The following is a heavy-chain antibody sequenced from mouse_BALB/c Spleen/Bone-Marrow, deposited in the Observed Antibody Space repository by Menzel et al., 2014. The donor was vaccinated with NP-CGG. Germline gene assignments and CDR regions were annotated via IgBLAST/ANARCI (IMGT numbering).Heavy chain of an antibody. CDR3: ARGYGSSPAFAY. CDR2: INPSTGYT. Sequence: VQLQQSGAELAKPGASVKMSCRASGYTFTSYWMHWVKQRPGQGLEWIGYINPSTGYTEYNQKFKDKATLTADKSSNTAYVQLSSLTSEDSAVYYCARGYGSSPAFAYWGQGTLVTVSP. D-gene: IGHD1-1*01. CDR1: GYTFTSYW. J-gene: IGHJ3*01. V-gene: IGHV1-7*01.